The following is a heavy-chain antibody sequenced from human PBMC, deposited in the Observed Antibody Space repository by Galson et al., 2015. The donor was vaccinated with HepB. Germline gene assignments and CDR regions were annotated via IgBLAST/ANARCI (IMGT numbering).Heavy chain of an antibody. CDR1: GFTFSDSA. CDR3: EKAPGPYCSSSSCHRGLYIDV. J-gene: IGHJ6*03. Sequence: SLRLSCAASGFTFSDSALGWVRQAPGRGLEGVSCISDTDAITYEADSLKGWFPISRDNSKTTLCLQINSLRAEDTAVYYCEKAPGPYCSSSSCHRGLYIDVWGKGTTVTVSS. V-gene: IGHV3-23*01. CDR2: ISDTDAIT. D-gene: IGHD2-2*01.